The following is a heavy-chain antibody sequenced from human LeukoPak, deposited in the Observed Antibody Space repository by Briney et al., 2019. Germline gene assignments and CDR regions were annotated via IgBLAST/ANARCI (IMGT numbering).Heavy chain of an antibody. CDR1: GGTFSSYA. J-gene: IGHJ4*02. V-gene: IGHV1-69*05. CDR2: IIPIFGTA. CDR3: ASAPVNYYDSSGYYSYFDY. Sequence: SVKVSCKASGGTFSSYAISWVRQAPGQGLEWMGRIIPIFGTANYAQKFQGRVTITTDESTSTAYMELSSLRSEDTAVYYCASAPVNYYDSSGYYSYFDYWGQGTLVTVPS. D-gene: IGHD3-22*01.